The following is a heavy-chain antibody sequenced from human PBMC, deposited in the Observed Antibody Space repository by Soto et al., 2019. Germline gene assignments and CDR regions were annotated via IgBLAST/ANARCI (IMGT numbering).Heavy chain of an antibody. CDR1: GFTFSSYS. Sequence: PGGSLRLSCAASGFTFSSYSMNWVRQAPGKGLEWVSSISSSSSYIYYADSVKGRFTISRDNAKNSLYLQMNSLRAEDTAVYYCASSDCSCNSWSVTEFDSCGQGTLLTVSS. D-gene: IGHD2-2*01. J-gene: IGHJ4*02. CDR2: ISSSSSYI. V-gene: IGHV3-21*01. CDR3: ASSDCSCNSWSVTEFDS.